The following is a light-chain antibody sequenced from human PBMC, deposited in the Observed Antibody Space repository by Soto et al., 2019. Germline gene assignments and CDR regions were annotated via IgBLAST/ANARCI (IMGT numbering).Light chain of an antibody. CDR3: CSYAGGNAWV. CDR2: EDN. Sequence: QSALTQPASVSGSPGQSITISCSGSSDDVGAYNLVSWYQQHPGKAPRLIIFEDNKRPSGVSYRFSGSKSANTASLTIAGLQAEDEGDYYCCSYAGGNAWVFGGGTKLTVL. V-gene: IGLV2-23*01. J-gene: IGLJ3*02. CDR1: SDDVGAYNL.